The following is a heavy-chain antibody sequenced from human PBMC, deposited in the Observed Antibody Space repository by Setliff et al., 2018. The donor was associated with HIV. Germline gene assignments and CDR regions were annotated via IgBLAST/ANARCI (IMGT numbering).Heavy chain of an antibody. V-gene: IGHV4-59*11. CDR1: GGSISGHY. D-gene: IGHD4-17*01. CDR3: AKGAGFYGDYTFDY. J-gene: IGHJ4*02. CDR2: VYSNGNT. Sequence: SSETLSLTCTVSGGSISGHYWSWIRQTPGKGLEWIGYVYSNGNTDYNPSLKSRVTISVDTSKNQFSLKVTSVTSADTAVYYCAKGAGFYGDYTFDYWGQGNLVTVSS.